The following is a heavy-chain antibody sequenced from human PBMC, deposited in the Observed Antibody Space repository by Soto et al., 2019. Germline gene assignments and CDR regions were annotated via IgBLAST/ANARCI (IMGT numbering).Heavy chain of an antibody. CDR3: AESVDHSSWTWYWMDS. V-gene: IGHV4-61*01. D-gene: IGHD6-19*01. J-gene: IGHJ5*01. CDR1: GGSVNSEHYL. CDR2: THYSGST. Sequence: QVQRQESCPGLVKPSETLSLTCAVSGGSVNSEHYLWRWIRQPPGKGLEWIGYTHYSGSTNYHPSLESRFNISADTSKNQFSPKLASVTAAETAVYYCAESVDHSSWTWYWMDSWGQGTLVTVSS.